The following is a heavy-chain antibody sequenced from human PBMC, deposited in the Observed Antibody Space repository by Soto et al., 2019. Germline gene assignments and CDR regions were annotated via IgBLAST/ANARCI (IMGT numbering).Heavy chain of an antibody. V-gene: IGHV3-33*01. J-gene: IGHJ4*02. CDR2: IWYNGNKK. D-gene: IGHD3-10*01. Sequence: QVHLVESGGGVVQPGRSLRLSCAASGFTFTSYGMHWVRQAPGKGLEWVAVIWYNGNKKYYADSMRGRFNITRDISNNTLYLQMNSLRAEDTAVYYCARARDPMVRGVIGIDYWGQGTLVTVSS. CDR1: GFTFTSYG. CDR3: ARARDPMVRGVIGIDY.